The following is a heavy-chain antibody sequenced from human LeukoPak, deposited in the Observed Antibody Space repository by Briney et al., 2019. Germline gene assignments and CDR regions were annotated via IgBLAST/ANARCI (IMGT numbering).Heavy chain of an antibody. Sequence: SSETLSPTCAVYGGSFSGYYWSWIRQPPGKGLEWIGEINHSGSTNYNPSLKGRVTISVDTSRSQFSLKLSSVTAADTAVYYCARLKWELLHFGYFDYWGQGTLVTVSS. CDR3: ARLKWELLHFGYFDY. CDR1: GGSFSGYY. J-gene: IGHJ4*02. V-gene: IGHV4-34*01. CDR2: INHSGST. D-gene: IGHD1-26*01.